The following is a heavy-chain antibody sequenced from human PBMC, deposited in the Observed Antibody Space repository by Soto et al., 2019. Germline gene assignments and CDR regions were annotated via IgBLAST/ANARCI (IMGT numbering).Heavy chain of an antibody. CDR1: GYTFTNYG. Sequence: QVQLVQSGAEVKKPGASVKVSCKASGYTFTNYGISWVRQAPGQGLEWMGWISGYNGNTNYAQKLQGRVTMTTDTSPSTAYMELRSLRSDDTAVYYCARGVGSGSYYNQYNWFDPWGQGTLVTVSS. J-gene: IGHJ5*02. CDR3: ARGVGSGSYYNQYNWFDP. D-gene: IGHD3-10*01. V-gene: IGHV1-18*01. CDR2: ISGYNGNT.